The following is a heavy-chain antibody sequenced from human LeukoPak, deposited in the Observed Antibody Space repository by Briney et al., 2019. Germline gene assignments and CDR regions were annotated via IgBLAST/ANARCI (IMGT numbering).Heavy chain of an antibody. CDR3: AREGAAAGTSIGFDI. V-gene: IGHV3-7*01. Sequence: GGSLRLACAASGFTFSSYWMSWVRQAPGKGLEWVANIKQDGSEKYYVDSVKGRFTISRDNAKNSLYLQMNSLRAEDTAVYYCAREGAAAGTSIGFDIWGQGTMVTVSS. CDR1: GFTFSSYW. CDR2: IKQDGSEK. J-gene: IGHJ3*02. D-gene: IGHD6-13*01.